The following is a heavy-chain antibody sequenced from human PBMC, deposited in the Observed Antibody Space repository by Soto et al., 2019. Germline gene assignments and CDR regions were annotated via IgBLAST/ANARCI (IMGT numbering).Heavy chain of an antibody. D-gene: IGHD3-3*01. CDR1: GGSISSGGYS. J-gene: IGHJ5*02. CDR2: IYHSGST. CDR3: ARGVRFLEWFHHHTSSGNWFDP. V-gene: IGHV4-30-2*01. Sequence: PSETLSLTCAVSGGSISSGGYSWSWIRQPPGKGLEWIGYIYHSGSTYYNPSLKSRVTISVDRSKNQFSLKLSSVTAADTAVYYCARGVRFLEWFHHHTSSGNWFDPWGQGTLVTVSS.